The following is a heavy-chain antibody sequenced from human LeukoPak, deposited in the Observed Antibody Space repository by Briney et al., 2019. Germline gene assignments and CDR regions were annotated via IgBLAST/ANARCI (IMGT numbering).Heavy chain of an antibody. V-gene: IGHV1-8*03. CDR2: MNPNSGNT. Sequence: ASVKVSCKASGYTFTSYDINWVRQANGQGLEWMGWMNPNSGNTGYAQKFQGRVTITRSTSISTAYMELSSLRSEDTAVYYCARLDGLEAGWFDPWGQGTLVTVSS. J-gene: IGHJ5*02. CDR1: GYTFTSYD. D-gene: IGHD3/OR15-3a*01. CDR3: ARLDGLEAGWFDP.